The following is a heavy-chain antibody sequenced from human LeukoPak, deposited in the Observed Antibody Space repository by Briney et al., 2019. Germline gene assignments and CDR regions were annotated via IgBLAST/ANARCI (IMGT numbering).Heavy chain of an antibody. CDR1: GGSINNYY. J-gene: IGHJ3*02. Sequence: PSETLSLTCTVSGGSINNYYWSWIRQPPGKGLEWIGFIYYTGSINYDSSLKSRVTISVDTSKNLFSLKLNSVTAADTAVYHCARTYYDFWSGYYNGAFDIWGQGTMVTVSS. D-gene: IGHD3-3*01. V-gene: IGHV4-59*01. CDR3: ARTYYDFWSGYYNGAFDI. CDR2: IYYTGSI.